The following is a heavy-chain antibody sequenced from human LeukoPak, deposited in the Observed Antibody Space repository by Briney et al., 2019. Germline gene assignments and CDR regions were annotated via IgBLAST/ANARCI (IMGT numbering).Heavy chain of an antibody. CDR1: GGSVSSYY. CDR2: IYTSGST. V-gene: IGHV4-4*07. D-gene: IGHD3-22*01. J-gene: IGHJ4*02. CDR3: ARAIDYYDSSGYYYDY. Sequence: SETLSLTCTVSGGSVSSYYWSWIRQPAGKGLEWIGRIYTSGSTNYNPSLKSRVTMSVDTSKNQSSLKLSSVTAADTAVYYCARAIDYYDSSGYYYDYWGQGTLVTVSS.